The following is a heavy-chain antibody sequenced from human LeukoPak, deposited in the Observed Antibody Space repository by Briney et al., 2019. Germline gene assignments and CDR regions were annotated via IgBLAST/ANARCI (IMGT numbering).Heavy chain of an antibody. J-gene: IGHJ4*02. CDR1: GYTFTNYA. CDR3: ARDSQEGAFDY. CDR2: INAGNGNT. V-gene: IGHV1-3*01. Sequence: ASVKVSCKASGYTFTNYAIHWVRQAPGQRLEWMAWINAGNGNTKYSLKFQGRVTVTRDTSASTAYMELSSLKSEDTALYYCARDSQEGAFDYWGQGTLVTVSS.